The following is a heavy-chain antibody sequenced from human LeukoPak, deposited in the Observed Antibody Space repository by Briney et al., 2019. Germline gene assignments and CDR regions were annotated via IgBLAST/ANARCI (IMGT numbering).Heavy chain of an antibody. Sequence: QRGGSLRLSCAASGFPFSKYWMQWVRPAPGKGLVWVSRMNPDGSTISYAASVKGRFTISRDNAKNTLYLQMNNLRAEDTAVYYCARENYCGLDVWGQGTTVTVSS. CDR1: GFPFSKYW. CDR2: MNPDGSTI. V-gene: IGHV3-74*01. J-gene: IGHJ6*02. CDR3: ARENYCGLDV.